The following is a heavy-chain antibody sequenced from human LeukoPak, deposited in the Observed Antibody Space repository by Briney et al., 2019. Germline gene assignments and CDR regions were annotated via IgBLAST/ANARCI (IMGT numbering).Heavy chain of an antibody. V-gene: IGHV3-48*03. J-gene: IGHJ4*02. D-gene: IGHD3-10*01. CDR1: EFTFSNYE. CDR2: ISSGGSTI. CDR3: ARDPNYGSGSYADY. Sequence: GGSLRLSCAASEFTFSNYEMNWVRQAPGKGLEWVSYISSGGSTIYYADSVKDRFTISRDNAKNSLYLQMNSLRAEDTAVYYCARDPNYGSGSYADYWGEGTLVTVSS.